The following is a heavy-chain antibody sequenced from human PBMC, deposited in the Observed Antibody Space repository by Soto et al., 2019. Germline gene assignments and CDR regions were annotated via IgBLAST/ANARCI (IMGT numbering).Heavy chain of an antibody. D-gene: IGHD6-13*01. CDR2: MNRNSGNT. CDR1: GYTFTSYD. Sequence: QVQLVQSGAAVKKPGASVKVSCKASGYTFTSYDINWVRQATGQGLEWMGWMNRNSGNTGYAQKFQGRVTMTRNTSISTAYMELSSLRSEDTSVYYCARGIAAAGSEPFDYWGQGTLVTVSS. J-gene: IGHJ4*02. CDR3: ARGIAAAGSEPFDY. V-gene: IGHV1-8*01.